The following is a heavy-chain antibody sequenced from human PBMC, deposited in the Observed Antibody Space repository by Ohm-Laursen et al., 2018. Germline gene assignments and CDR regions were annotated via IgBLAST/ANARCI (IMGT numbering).Heavy chain of an antibody. CDR3: VRDWTYACYL. V-gene: IGHV3-48*01. CDR1: GFNFNAHN. J-gene: IGHJ4*02. CDR2: INWNSDTI. D-gene: IGHD1-1*01. Sequence: SLRLSCSASGFNFNAHNMNWVRQAPGKGLEWVSFINWNSDTIYYADSVKGRFTISRDNAENSLYLQMNSLRAEDTAVYYCVRDWTYACYLWGQGISVTVSS.